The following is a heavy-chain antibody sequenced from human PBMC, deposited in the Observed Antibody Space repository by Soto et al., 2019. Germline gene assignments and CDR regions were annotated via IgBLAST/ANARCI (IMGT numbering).Heavy chain of an antibody. CDR2: IMPTVDSA. D-gene: IGHD1-1*01. CDR1: GGTXXXXX. J-gene: IGHJ6*02. V-gene: IGHV1-69*01. Sequence: QVQLVQSGAEVXNPGSSVKVSCKASGGTXXXXXXXXXXXXXXXGLEWMGGIMPTVDSANYAQKFQGRLTITADESTSTANMXXXXXXXXXXXXXXXXXXXXXXXXXXXSSGMAVWGQGTTVTVSS. CDR3: XXXXXXXXXXXXSSGMAV.